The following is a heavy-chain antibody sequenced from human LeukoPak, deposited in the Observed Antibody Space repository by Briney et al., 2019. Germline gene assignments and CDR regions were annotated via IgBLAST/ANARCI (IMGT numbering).Heavy chain of an antibody. V-gene: IGHV4-31*03. J-gene: IGHJ5*02. CDR2: IYYCGST. CDR1: GASISSGGYY. D-gene: IGHD3-10*01. Sequence: PSQTLSLTYSVSGASISSGGYYSNWIRQHPGKGLEWIGSIYYCGSTCYNTSLKSRVSISIVTSETQFSLKLSSVTAADTAVDYCARDGRGFRFDPWGQGTLVTVSS. CDR3: ARDGRGFRFDP.